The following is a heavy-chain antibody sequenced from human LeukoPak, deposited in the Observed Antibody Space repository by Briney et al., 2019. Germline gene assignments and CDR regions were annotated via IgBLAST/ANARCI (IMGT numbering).Heavy chain of an antibody. Sequence: PGGSLRLSYAASGFTFSSYAMSWVRQAPGKGLEWVSAISGSGGSTYYADSVKGRFTISRDNSKNTLYLQMNSLRAEDTAVYYCAKDASQYYYYGMDVWGQGTTVTVSS. CDR3: AKDASQYYYYGMDV. J-gene: IGHJ6*02. V-gene: IGHV3-23*01. CDR2: ISGSGGST. CDR1: GFTFSSYA.